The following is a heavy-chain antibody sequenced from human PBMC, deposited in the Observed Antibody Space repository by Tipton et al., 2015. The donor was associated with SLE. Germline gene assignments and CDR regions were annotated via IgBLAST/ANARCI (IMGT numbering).Heavy chain of an antibody. V-gene: IGHV3-21*03. Sequence: SLRLSCAASGFTFSSYSMNWVRQAPGKGLEWVSSISSSSSYIYYADSVKGRFTISRDNAKNSLYLQMNSLRAEDTAVYYCARVGRLTIGTTSYSYYMDVWGKGTTVTVSS. CDR1: GFTFSSYS. CDR3: ARVGRLTIGTTSYSYYMDV. D-gene: IGHD1-1*01. CDR2: ISSSSSYI. J-gene: IGHJ6*03.